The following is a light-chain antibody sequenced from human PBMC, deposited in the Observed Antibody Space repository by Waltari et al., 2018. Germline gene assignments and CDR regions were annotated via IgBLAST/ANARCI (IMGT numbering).Light chain of an antibody. V-gene: IGKV1-39*01. CDR2: SAS. CDR3: QQSHSAPLT. CDR1: QNIKSY. Sequence: DIQMTQSPSSLSASVGDRVTLTCRASQNIKSYVNWYQQHPGKAPKVLIYSASTLQSGVSSRFRGRGSGTEFTLTISSLQPEDFATYYCQQSHSAPLTFGGGTRVDFK. J-gene: IGKJ4*01.